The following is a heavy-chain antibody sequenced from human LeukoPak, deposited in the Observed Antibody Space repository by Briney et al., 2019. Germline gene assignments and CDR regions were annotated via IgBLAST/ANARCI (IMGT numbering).Heavy chain of an antibody. CDR2: FDPEDGET. V-gene: IGHV1-24*01. CDR1: GYTLTELS. J-gene: IGHJ4*02. CDR3: ATVGVGYYDSSGHYSAYYFDY. D-gene: IGHD3-22*01. Sequence: ASVKVSCKVSGYTLTELSMHWVRQAPGKGLEWMGGFDPEDGETIYAQKFQGRVTMTEDTSTDTAYMELSSLRSEDTAVYYCATVGVGYYDSSGHYSAYYFDYWGQGTLVTVSS.